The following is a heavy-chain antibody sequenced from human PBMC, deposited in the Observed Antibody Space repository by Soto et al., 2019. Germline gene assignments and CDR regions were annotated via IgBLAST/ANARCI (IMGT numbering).Heavy chain of an antibody. J-gene: IGHJ4*02. Sequence: SETLSLTCAVSGGSISSSNWWSWVRRPPGKGLEWIGEIYHSGSTNYNPSLKSRVTISVDRSKNQFSLKLSSVTAADTAVYYCAGSGYYPNYFDYWGQGTLVTVSS. V-gene: IGHV4-4*02. CDR3: AGSGYYPNYFDY. D-gene: IGHD3-22*01. CDR2: IYHSGST. CDR1: GGSISSSNW.